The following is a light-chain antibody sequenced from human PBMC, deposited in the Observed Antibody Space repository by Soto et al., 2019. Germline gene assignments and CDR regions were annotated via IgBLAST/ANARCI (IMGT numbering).Light chain of an antibody. Sequence: DIPMTQSPSSLSASVGDRVTITCRASQSISSYLNWYQQNPGKAPKLLSYAASSLQSGVPSRFSGSGSGTDFTLTISSLTPEDFETYYCQQSYSTPITVGQGTRLEIK. CDR2: AAS. CDR1: QSISSY. CDR3: QQSYSTPIT. J-gene: IGKJ5*01. V-gene: IGKV1-39*01.